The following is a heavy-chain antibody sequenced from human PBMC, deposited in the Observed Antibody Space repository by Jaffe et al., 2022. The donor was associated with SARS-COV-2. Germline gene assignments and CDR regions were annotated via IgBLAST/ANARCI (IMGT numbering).Heavy chain of an antibody. CDR1: GFSLSTSGVG. D-gene: IGHD5-12*01. J-gene: IGHJ5*02. V-gene: IGHV2-5*02. CDR3: AHRQGRYDVIRGFDP. CDR2: IYWDDDK. Sequence: QITLKESGPTLLKPTQTLTLTCTFSGFSLSTSGVGVGWIRQPPGKALEWLALIYWDDDKRFSPSLKSRLTITKDTSKNQVVLTMTNMDPVDTATYYCAHRQGRYDVIRGFDPWGQGALVTVSS.